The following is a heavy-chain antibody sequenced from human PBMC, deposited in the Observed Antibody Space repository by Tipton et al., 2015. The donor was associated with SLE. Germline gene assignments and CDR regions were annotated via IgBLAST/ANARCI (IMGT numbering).Heavy chain of an antibody. CDR1: GDSISGQY. D-gene: IGHD5-12*01. V-gene: IGHV4-59*11. J-gene: IGHJ6*02. CDR2: IYYSGTT. Sequence: TLSLTCTVSGDSISGQYWSWIRQPPGKGLEWIGYIYYSGTTNYNPSLKRRVTISVDTSKNQFSLKLTSVTAADTAVYYCARGGYSGYDSGPYYYHGMDVWGQGTTVTVSS. CDR3: ARGGYSGYDSGPYYYHGMDV.